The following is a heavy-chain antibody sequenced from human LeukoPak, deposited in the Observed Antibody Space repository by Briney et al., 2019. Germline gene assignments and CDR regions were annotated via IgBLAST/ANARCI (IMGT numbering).Heavy chain of an antibody. CDR2: ISSSSSYI. CDR3: ARTYMIVVVNYMDV. J-gene: IGHJ6*03. D-gene: IGHD3-22*01. Sequence: GGSLRLSCAASGFTFSSYSMNWVRQAPGKGLEWVSSISSSSSYIYYADSVTGRFTISRDNAKNSLYLPMNSLRAEDTAVYYCARTYMIVVVNYMDVWGKGTTVTVSS. CDR1: GFTFSSYS. V-gene: IGHV3-21*01.